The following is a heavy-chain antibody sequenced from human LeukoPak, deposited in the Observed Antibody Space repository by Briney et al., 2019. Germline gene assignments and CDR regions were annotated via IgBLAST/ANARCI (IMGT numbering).Heavy chain of an antibody. CDR2: IYYSGST. Sequence: PSETLSLTCTVSGGSISSSSYYWGWIRQPPGKGLEWIGSIYYSGSTYYNPSLKSRVTISVDKSKNQFSLKLSSVTAADTAVYYCAREDSSGYDSVAFDIWGQGTMVTVSS. D-gene: IGHD3-22*01. CDR1: GGSISSSSYY. CDR3: AREDSSGYDSVAFDI. V-gene: IGHV4-39*07. J-gene: IGHJ3*02.